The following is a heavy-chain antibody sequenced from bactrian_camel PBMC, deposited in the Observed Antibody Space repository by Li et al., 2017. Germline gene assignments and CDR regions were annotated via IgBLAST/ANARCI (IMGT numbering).Heavy chain of an antibody. CDR2: DYSGGGSA. CDR1: AYTGSSRC. D-gene: IGHD2*01. Sequence: DVQLVESGGGSVQAGGSLKLSCQASAYTGSSRCVGWFRQAPGKDRERVATDYSGGGSADYADSVKGRFTISQDNAKNMVYLQMNMLQPEDTGIYYCATARAWIEPCTRTTYTDWGRGTQVTV. J-gene: IGHJ4*01. CDR3: ATARAWIEPCTRTTYTD. V-gene: IGHV3S40*01.